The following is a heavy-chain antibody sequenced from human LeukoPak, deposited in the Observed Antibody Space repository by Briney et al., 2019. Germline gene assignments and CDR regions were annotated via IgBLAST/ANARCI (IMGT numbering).Heavy chain of an antibody. J-gene: IGHJ4*02. D-gene: IGHD2-21*01. Sequence: SETLSLTCAVYGGSFSDYFWNWIRQPPGKGLEWIGEINHGGGTRYNPSLKSRATISVDTSKKQFSLNLTSVTAADTAVYYCARNIPVTRWGYWGQGTLVTVSS. V-gene: IGHV4-34*01. CDR3: ARNIPVTRWGY. CDR2: INHGGGT. CDR1: GGSFSDYF.